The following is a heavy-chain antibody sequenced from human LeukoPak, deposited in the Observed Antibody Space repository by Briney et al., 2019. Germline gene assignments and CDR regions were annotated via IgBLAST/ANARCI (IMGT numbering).Heavy chain of an antibody. V-gene: IGHV1-45*02. D-gene: IGHD2-2*01. Sequence: GSSVKVSCKASGYTFTYRYLHWVRQAPGQALEWMGWITPFNGNTNYAQKFQDRVTITRDRSMSTAYMELRSLRSEDTAMYYCASRYCSSTSCYEFDIWGQGTMVTVSS. CDR3: ASRYCSSTSCYEFDI. CDR2: ITPFNGNT. CDR1: GYTFTYRY. J-gene: IGHJ3*02.